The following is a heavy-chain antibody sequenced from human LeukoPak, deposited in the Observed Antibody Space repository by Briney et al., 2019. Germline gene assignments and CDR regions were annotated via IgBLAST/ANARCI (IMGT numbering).Heavy chain of an antibody. D-gene: IGHD6-13*01. J-gene: IGHJ4*02. CDR1: GGSISSYY. CDR3: ARHPAAAAPGY. CDR2: IYYSGST. V-gene: IGHV4-59*08. Sequence: PSETLSLTCTVSGGSISSYYWSWIRQPPGKGLEWIGYIYYSGSTNYNPSLKSRVTISVDTSKNQFSLKLSSVTAADTSVYYRARHPAAAAPGYWGQGTLVTVSS.